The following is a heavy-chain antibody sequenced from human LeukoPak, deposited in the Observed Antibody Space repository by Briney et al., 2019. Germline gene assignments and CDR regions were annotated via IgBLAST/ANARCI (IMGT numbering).Heavy chain of an antibody. CDR2: ISYDGSNK. V-gene: IGHV3-30-3*01. J-gene: IGHJ4*02. CDR1: GFTFSSYA. Sequence: PGGSLRLSCAASGFTFSSYAMHWVRQAPGKGLEWVAVISYDGSNKYYADSVKGRFTISRDNSKNTLYLQMNSLRAEDTAVYYCAKDRDDYVWGTHYWGQGTLVTVSS. D-gene: IGHD3-16*01. CDR3: AKDRDDYVWGTHY.